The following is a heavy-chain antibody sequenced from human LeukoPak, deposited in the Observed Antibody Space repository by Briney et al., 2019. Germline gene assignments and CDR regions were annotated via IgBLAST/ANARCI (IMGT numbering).Heavy chain of an antibody. CDR3: ARRGAYSSGILTFDY. J-gene: IGHJ4*02. Sequence: KTSETLSLTCTVSGGSISSSSYYWGWIRQPPGKGLEWIGSIYYSGSTYYNPSLKSRVTISVDTSKNQFSLKLSSVTAADTAVYYCARRGAYSSGILTFDYWGQGTLVTVSS. CDR1: GGSISSSSYY. CDR2: IYYSGST. V-gene: IGHV4-39*01. D-gene: IGHD6-19*01.